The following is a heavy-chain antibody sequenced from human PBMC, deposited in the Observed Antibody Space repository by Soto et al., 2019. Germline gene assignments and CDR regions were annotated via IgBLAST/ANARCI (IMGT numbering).Heavy chain of an antibody. Sequence: GGSLRLSCAASGFTFSSYAMIWVRQAPGKGLEWVSAISGSGGSTYYADSVKGRFTISRDNSKNTLYLQMNSLRAEDTAVYYCAKLDQGYCSSTSCYAPPYYYYYGMDVWGQGTTVTVSS. V-gene: IGHV3-23*01. CDR3: AKLDQGYCSSTSCYAPPYYYYYGMDV. CDR1: GFTFSSYA. CDR2: ISGSGGST. D-gene: IGHD2-2*01. J-gene: IGHJ6*02.